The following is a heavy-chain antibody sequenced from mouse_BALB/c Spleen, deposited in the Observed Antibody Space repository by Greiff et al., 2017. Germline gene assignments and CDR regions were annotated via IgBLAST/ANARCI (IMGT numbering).Heavy chain of an antibody. CDR1: GFSLTSYD. Sequence: VKLVESGPGLVAPSQSLSITCTVSGFSLTSYDISWIRQPPGKGLEWLGVIWTGGGTNYNSAFMSRLSISKDNSKSQVFLKMNSLQTDDTAICYCVREEYYGSSYYYAMDYWGQGTSVTVSS. D-gene: IGHD1-1*01. CDR3: VREEYYGSSYYYAMDY. CDR2: IWTGGGT. V-gene: IGHV2-9-2*01. J-gene: IGHJ4*01.